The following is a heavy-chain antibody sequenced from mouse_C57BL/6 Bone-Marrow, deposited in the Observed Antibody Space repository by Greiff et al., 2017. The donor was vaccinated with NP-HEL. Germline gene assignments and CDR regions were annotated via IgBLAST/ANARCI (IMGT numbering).Heavy chain of an antibody. CDR3: TRGVPFDY. CDR1: GYTFTDYE. V-gene: IGHV1-15*01. J-gene: IGHJ2*01. Sequence: QVQLQQSGAELVRPGASVTLSCKASGYTFTDYEMHWVKQTPVHGLEWIGAIDPETGGTAYNQKFKGKATLTADKSSSTAYMELRSLTSEDSAVYYCTRGVPFDYWGQGTTLTVSS. CDR2: IDPETGGT.